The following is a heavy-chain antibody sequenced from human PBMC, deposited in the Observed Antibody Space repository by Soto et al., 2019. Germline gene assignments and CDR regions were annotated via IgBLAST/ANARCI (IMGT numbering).Heavy chain of an antibody. CDR3: ARGQHDFWSGEPRHAFDI. CDR1: GFTFSSYW. J-gene: IGHJ3*02. D-gene: IGHD3-3*01. V-gene: IGHV3-74*01. Sequence: PGGSLRLSCAASGFTFSSYWMHWVRQAPGKGLVWVSRINSDGSSTSYADSVKGRFTISSDNAKNTLYLQMNSLRAEDTAVYYCARGQHDFWSGEPRHAFDIWGQGTMVTVSS. CDR2: INSDGSST.